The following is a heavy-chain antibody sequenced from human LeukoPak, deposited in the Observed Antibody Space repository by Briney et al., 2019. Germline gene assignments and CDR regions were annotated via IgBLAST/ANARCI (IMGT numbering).Heavy chain of an antibody. V-gene: IGHV4-30-2*01. CDR1: GGSISSGGYS. D-gene: IGHD3-22*01. CDR2: MYHSGTT. J-gene: IGHJ3*02. CDR3: VRGYYYDSSGYWVRAFDI. Sequence: PSETLSLTCAVSGGSISSGGYSWSWIRQPPGKGLEWIGYMYHSGTTHYNPPLKSRVTISVDRSKNQFSLKLSSVTAADTAVYYCVRGYYYDSSGYWVRAFDIWGQGTMVTVSS.